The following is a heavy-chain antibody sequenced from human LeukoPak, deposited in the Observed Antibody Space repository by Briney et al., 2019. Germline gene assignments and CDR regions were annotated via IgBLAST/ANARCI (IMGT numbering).Heavy chain of an antibody. CDR1: GFTFSSYA. J-gene: IGHJ4*02. CDR3: ARDWGYSGYDFFDY. Sequence: GSLRLSCAAPGFTFSSYAMHWVRQAPGKGLGWVAVISYDGSNKYYADSVKGRFTIPRDNPKNTLYLQMNSRGAEDTAVYYCARDWGYSGYDFFDYWGQGTLVTVSS. V-gene: IGHV3-30*04. D-gene: IGHD5-12*01. CDR2: ISYDGSNK.